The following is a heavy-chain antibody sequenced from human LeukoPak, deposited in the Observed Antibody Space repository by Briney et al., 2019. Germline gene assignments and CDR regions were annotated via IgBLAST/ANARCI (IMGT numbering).Heavy chain of an antibody. D-gene: IGHD3-3*02. CDR1: GFTFSSYA. J-gene: IGHJ4*02. CDR3: AKTPAPTHFRSLHPFDY. CDR2: ISGSGGST. Sequence: PGGSLRLSCAASGFTFSSYAMSWVRQAPGKGLEWVSAISGSGGSTYYADSVKGRFTISRDNSKNTLYLQMNSLRAEDTAVYYCAKTPAPTHFRSLHPFDYWGQGTLVTVSS. V-gene: IGHV3-23*01.